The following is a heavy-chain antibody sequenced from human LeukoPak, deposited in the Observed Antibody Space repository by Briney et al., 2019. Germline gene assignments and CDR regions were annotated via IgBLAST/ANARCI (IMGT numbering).Heavy chain of an antibody. V-gene: IGHV4-59*01. CDR2: IYDSGST. J-gene: IGHJ2*01. CDR1: GGSISSYY. CDR3: ARWKLDGAVAGDWYFDL. D-gene: IGHD6-19*01. Sequence: SETLSLTCTVSGGSISSYYWSWIRQPPGKGLEWIGYIYDSGSTNYNPSLKSRVTISVDTSKNQFSLKLSSVTAADTAVYYCARWKLDGAVAGDWYFDLWGRGTLVTVSS.